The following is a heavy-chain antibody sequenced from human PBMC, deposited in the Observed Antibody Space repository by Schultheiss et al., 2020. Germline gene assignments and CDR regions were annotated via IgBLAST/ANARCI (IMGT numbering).Heavy chain of an antibody. CDR3: ARGYGNYGAYYFDY. J-gene: IGHJ4*02. V-gene: IGHV3-21*06. D-gene: IGHD1-7*01. CDR1: GFTFISYA. Sequence: WGSMRLACAASGFTFISYAMNWVRQAPGKGLEWVSSISSSGSYIYYADSMKGRFTISRDNAKNSLYLQMNSLRAEDTAVYYCARGYGNYGAYYFDYWGQGTLVTVSS. CDR2: ISSSGSYI.